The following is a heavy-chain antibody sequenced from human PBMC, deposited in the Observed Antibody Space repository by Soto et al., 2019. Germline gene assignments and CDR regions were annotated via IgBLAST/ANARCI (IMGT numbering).Heavy chain of an antibody. CDR3: XXXXXXXXXXXXHFDY. J-gene: IGHJ4*02. V-gene: IGHV4-39*01. CDR1: GGSISSSSYY. CDR2: IYYSGST. Sequence: QLQLQESGPGLVKPSETLSLTCTVSGGSISSSSYYWGWIRQPPGKGLEWIGSIYYSGSTYYNPSLKSRVTIXVXXSXXXXXXXXXXXXXXXXXXXXXXXXXXXXXXXXXHFDYWGQGTLVTVSS.